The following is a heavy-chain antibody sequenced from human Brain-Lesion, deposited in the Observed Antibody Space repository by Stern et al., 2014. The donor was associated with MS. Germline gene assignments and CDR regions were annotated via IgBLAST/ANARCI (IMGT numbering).Heavy chain of an antibody. J-gene: IGHJ4*02. D-gene: IGHD2-21*02. CDR1: GLTLSSYW. CDR3: AADTRAMTVFY. Sequence: VQLVQSGGGLVQPGGSLRLSCAASGLTLSSYWMSWVRQAQGKGLEWVANIKQDGSEKYYVDSVKGRFTISRDNAKNSLFLQMNSLRAEDTAVYYCAADTRAMTVFYWGQGTLVTVSS. CDR2: IKQDGSEK. V-gene: IGHV3-7*01.